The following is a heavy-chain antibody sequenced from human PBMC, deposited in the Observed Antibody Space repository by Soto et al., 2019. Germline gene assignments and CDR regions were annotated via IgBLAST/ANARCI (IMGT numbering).Heavy chain of an antibody. V-gene: IGHV1-18*01. J-gene: IGHJ6*02. CDR3: AREGVASYYYYGMDV. CDR1: GYTFTRSG. Sequence: QVQLVQSGAEVKKPGASVKVSCKASGYTFTRSGISWVRQAPGQGPEWMGWISSYNGDTNYAQTFEGRVTITTDTSTSTAYMELRSLRSDDTAVYYCAREGVASYYYYGMDVWGQGTPVTVSS. D-gene: IGHD5-12*01. CDR2: ISSYNGDT.